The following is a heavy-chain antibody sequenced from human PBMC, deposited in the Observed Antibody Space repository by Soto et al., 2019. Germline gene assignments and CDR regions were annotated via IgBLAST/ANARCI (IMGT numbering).Heavy chain of an antibody. CDR2: IYYSGST. J-gene: IGHJ6*02. Sequence: KASETLSLTCPVAGGSLSSGSYYWSWIPQPPGKGLEWIGYIYYSGSTNYNPSLKSRVTISVDTSKNQFSLKLSSVTAAETAVYYCARGYCSGGSCYYYGMDVWGQGTTVTVSS. V-gene: IGHV4-61*01. CDR1: GGSLSSGSYY. CDR3: ARGYCSGGSCYYYGMDV. D-gene: IGHD2-15*01.